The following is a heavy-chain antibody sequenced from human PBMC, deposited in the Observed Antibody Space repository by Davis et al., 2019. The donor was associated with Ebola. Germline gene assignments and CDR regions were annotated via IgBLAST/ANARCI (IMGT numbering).Heavy chain of an antibody. V-gene: IGHV3-21*01. CDR2: ISSSSSYI. Sequence: PGGSLTLSCAASGFTFSSYSMNWVRQAPGKGLEWVSSISSSSSYIYYADSVKGRFTISRDNAKNSLYLQMNSLRAEDTAVYYCARGEQQLADYWGQGNLVTVSS. CDR1: GFTFSSYS. D-gene: IGHD6-13*01. CDR3: ARGEQQLADY. J-gene: IGHJ4*02.